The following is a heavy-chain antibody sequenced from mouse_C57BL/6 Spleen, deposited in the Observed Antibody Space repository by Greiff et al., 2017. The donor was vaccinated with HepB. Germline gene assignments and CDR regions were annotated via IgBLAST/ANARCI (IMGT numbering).Heavy chain of an antibody. Sequence: EVMLVESGGGLVKPGGSLKLSCAASGFTFSDYGMHWVRQAPEKGLEWVAYISSGSSTIYYADTVKGRFTISRDNAKNTLFLQMTSLRSEDTAMYYCARGGWSYAMDYWGQGTSVTVSS. CDR2: ISSGSSTI. CDR3: ARGGWSYAMDY. V-gene: IGHV5-17*01. D-gene: IGHD1-1*02. CDR1: GFTFSDYG. J-gene: IGHJ4*01.